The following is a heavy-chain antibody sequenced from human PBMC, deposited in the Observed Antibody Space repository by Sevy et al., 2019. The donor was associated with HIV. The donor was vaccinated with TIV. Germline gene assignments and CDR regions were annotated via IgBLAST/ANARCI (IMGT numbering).Heavy chain of an antibody. CDR2: ITGNSVTT. J-gene: IGHJ1*01. D-gene: IGHD2-21*02. CDR3: AKDGVYGGDFEYFLH. Sequence: GGSLRLSCAASGFTFSSYAMSWVRQAPGKGLDWVSSITGNSVTTYYADSVKGRFTISRDNSKNTLYLQMDSLRAGDTAVYYCAKDGVYGGDFEYFLHWGQGTLVTVSS. V-gene: IGHV3-23*01. CDR1: GFTFSSYA.